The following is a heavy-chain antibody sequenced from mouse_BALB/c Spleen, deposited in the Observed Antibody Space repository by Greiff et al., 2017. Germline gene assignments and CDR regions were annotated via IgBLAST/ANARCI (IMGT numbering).Heavy chain of an antibody. J-gene: IGHJ1*01. D-gene: IGHD2-3*01. CDR1: GYSITSDYA. Sequence: EVQLQESGPGLVKPSQSLSLTCTVTGYSITSDYAWNWIRQFPGNKLEWMGYISYSGSTSYNPSLKSRISITRDTSKNQFFLQLNSVTTEDTATYYCARPGDGYYYWYFDVWGAGTTVTVSS. CDR2: ISYSGST. CDR3: ARPGDGYYYWYFDV. V-gene: IGHV3-2*02.